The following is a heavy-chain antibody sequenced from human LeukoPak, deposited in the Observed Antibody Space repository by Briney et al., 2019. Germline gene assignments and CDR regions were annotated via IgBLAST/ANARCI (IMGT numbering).Heavy chain of an antibody. V-gene: IGHV1-8*01. D-gene: IGHD3-22*01. Sequence: ASVKVSCKASGYTFTSYDINWVRQATGQGLEWMGWMSPDSGNTGYAQKFQGRVTMTRNTSISTAYMELSSLRSEDTAVYYCARNQRAIYDSSGYWYNWFDPWGQGTLDTVSS. CDR2: MSPDSGNT. J-gene: IGHJ5*02. CDR3: ARNQRAIYDSSGYWYNWFDP. CDR1: GYTFTSYD.